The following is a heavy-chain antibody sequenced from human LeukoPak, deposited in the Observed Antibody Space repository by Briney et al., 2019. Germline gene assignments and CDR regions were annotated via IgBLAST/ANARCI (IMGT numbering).Heavy chain of an antibody. CDR1: GGSITTYN. J-gene: IGHJ4*02. D-gene: IGHD2-2*01. Sequence: PSETLSLTCTVSGGSITTYNWIWIRQTPGQALEWIGHIYSSGATKYNPSLKSRATILLDTSKDQLSLKLSSVSAADTAVYYRARRTPGPQLDEYVAYFFDHWGQGTQVTVSS. CDR3: ARRTPGPQLDEYVAYFFDH. V-gene: IGHV4-4*09. CDR2: IYSSGAT.